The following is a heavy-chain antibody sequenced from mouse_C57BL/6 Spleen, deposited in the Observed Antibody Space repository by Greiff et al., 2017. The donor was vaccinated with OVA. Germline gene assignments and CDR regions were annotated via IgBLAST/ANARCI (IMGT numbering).Heavy chain of an antibody. J-gene: IGHJ3*01. CDR2: VLPGSGST. CDR1: GYTFTGYW. CDR3: ARWGGYDYDGGAWFAD. D-gene: IGHD2-4*01. V-gene: IGHV1-9*01. Sequence: QVQLKESGAELMKPGASVKLSCKATGYTFTGYWIEWVKQRPGHGLEWIGEVLPGSGSTNYNEKFKGKAPLTADTSSNTAYLQLSSLTTEDSAIYYGARWGGYDYDGGAWFADWGQGTLVTVSA.